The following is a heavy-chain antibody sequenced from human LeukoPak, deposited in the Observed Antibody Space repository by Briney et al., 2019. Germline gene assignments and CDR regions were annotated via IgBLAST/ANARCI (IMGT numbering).Heavy chain of an antibody. CDR3: ARDPNYGQGAFDY. Sequence: SETLSLTCTVSGDSIISTNYYWGWIRQPPGKGLEWIGTIFNSGGTYYNPSLRSRVTISINTSKNQFSLKLSSVTAADTAVYYCARDPNYGQGAFDYWGQGTLVTVSS. J-gene: IGHJ4*02. V-gene: IGHV4-39*07. D-gene: IGHD3-10*01. CDR2: IFNSGGT. CDR1: GDSIISTNYY.